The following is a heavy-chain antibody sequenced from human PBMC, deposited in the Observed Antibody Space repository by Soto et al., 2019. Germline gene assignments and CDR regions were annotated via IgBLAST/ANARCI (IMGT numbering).Heavy chain of an antibody. J-gene: IGHJ6*02. V-gene: IGHV1-2*02. D-gene: IGHD4-4*01. CDR3: ARKSNPGYHYYYGLDV. CDR1: GYPFTGYY. Sequence: ASVKVSCKASGYPFTGYYLHWVRQAPGQGLEWMGYINPNNGDTNYAQNFQGRVTMTRDTSISTACMELSRLRSDDTAVYYCARKSNPGYHYYYGLDVWGQGTTVTVSS. CDR2: INPNNGDT.